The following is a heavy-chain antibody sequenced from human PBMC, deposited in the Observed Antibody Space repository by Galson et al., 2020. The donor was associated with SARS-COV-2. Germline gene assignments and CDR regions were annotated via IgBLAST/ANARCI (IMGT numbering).Heavy chain of an antibody. CDR2: ISYDGSNK. V-gene: IGHV3-30-3*01. J-gene: IGHJ4*02. D-gene: IGHD4-17*01. CDR3: ARDEDYGDYRRVFDY. CDR1: GFTFSSYA. Sequence: GESLKISCAASGFTFSSYAMHWVRQAPGKGLEWVAVISYDGSNKYYADSVKGRFTISRDNSKNTLYLQMNSLRAEDTAVYYCARDEDYGDYRRVFDYWGQGTLVTVSS.